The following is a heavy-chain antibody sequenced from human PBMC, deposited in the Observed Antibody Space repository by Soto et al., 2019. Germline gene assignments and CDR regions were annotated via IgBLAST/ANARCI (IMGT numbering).Heavy chain of an antibody. D-gene: IGHD5-18*01. J-gene: IGHJ5*02. CDR3: ARGIQLWS. CDR1: GGTFSNYA. CDR2: LIPLYGTP. V-gene: IGHV1-69*06. Sequence: QVQLVQSGAEVKKPGSSVKVSCKASGGTFSNYALTWVRQAPGQGLEWMGGLIPLYGTPNYAQKFQGRVTITADKSTTTAYMELSSLRSEDTAVYYCARGIQLWSWGQGTLVTVSS.